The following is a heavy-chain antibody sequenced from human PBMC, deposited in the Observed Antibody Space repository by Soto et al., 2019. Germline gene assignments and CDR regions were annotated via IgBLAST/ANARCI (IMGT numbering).Heavy chain of an antibody. Sequence: GGSLRLSCAASGFPFSSYAMCWVRQAPGKGLEWVSALTRSSGSKHYADSVKGRFTISRDNSKSTLYLQMNSLRAEDTAIYFCARIHYFGSGSYYERDDFDIWGRGTMVTVSS. CDR1: GFPFSSYA. CDR2: LTRSSGSK. J-gene: IGHJ3*02. CDR3: ARIHYFGSGSYYERDDFDI. V-gene: IGHV3-23*01. D-gene: IGHD3-10*01.